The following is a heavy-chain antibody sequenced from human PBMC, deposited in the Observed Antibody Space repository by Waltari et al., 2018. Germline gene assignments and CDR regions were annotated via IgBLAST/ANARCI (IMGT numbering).Heavy chain of an antibody. D-gene: IGHD3-22*01. V-gene: IGHV1-8*01. CDR1: GYTFTSYD. Sequence: QVQLVQSGAEVKKPGASVKVSCKASGYTFTSYDINWVRQATGQGLEWMGWMNPNSGNTGYAQKFQGIVTMTRNTSISTAYIELSSLRSEDTAVYYCARGSYDSSGYYYIFDYWGQGTLVTVSS. CDR3: ARGSYDSSGYYYIFDY. J-gene: IGHJ4*02. CDR2: MNPNSGNT.